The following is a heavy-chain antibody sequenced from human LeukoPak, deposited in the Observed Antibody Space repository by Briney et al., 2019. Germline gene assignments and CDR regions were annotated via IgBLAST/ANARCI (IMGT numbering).Heavy chain of an antibody. CDR1: GFTFSSYG. V-gene: IGHV3-23*01. D-gene: IGHD2-2*01. CDR3: AKSELVVPDYYYHYYMDV. Sequence: GGSLRLSCAASGFTFSSYGMSWVRQAPGKGLEWVSAISGSGGSTYYADSVKGRFTISRDNSKNTLYLQMNSLRAEDTAVYYCAKSELVVPDYYYHYYMDVWGKGTTVTISS. CDR2: ISGSGGST. J-gene: IGHJ6*03.